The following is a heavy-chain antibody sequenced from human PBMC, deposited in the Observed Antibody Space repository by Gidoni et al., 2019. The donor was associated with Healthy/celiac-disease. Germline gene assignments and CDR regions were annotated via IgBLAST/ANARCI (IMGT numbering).Heavy chain of an antibody. Sequence: EVQLLESGGGLVQPGGSLRLSCAASGFTVSSYAMSWVRQAPGKGLEWVSAIIGSGGSTYYADSVKGRFTISRDNSKNTLYLQMNSLRAEDTAVYYCAKGPRIAVAGSAFDYWGQGTLVTVSS. V-gene: IGHV3-23*01. CDR1: GFTVSSYA. J-gene: IGHJ4*02. CDR2: IIGSGGST. CDR3: AKGPRIAVAGSAFDY. D-gene: IGHD6-19*01.